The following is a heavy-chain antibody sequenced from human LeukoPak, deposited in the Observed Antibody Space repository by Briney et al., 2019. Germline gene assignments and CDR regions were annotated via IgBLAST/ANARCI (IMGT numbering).Heavy chain of an antibody. CDR1: GGSISSYY. V-gene: IGHV4-4*07. Sequence: SETLSLTCTVSGGSISSYYWSWIRQPAGKGLEWIGRIYTSGSTNYNPSLKSRVTMSVDTSKNLFSLKLSSVTAADTAVYYCARDDFWSGLYYFDYWGQGTLVTVSS. D-gene: IGHD3-3*01. CDR2: IYTSGST. CDR3: ARDDFWSGLYYFDY. J-gene: IGHJ4*02.